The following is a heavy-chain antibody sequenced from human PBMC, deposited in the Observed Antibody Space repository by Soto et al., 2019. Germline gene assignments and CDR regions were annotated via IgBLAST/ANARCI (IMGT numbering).Heavy chain of an antibody. CDR1: GFTFSSTA. D-gene: IGHD4-4*01. V-gene: IGHV3-23*01. J-gene: IGHJ4*02. CDR2: ISGSGGST. CDR3: AKDRAVTMFLCDN. Sequence: GGSLRLSCAASGFTFSSTAMSWVRQAPGKGLVWVSGISGSGGSTYYADSVKGRFTVSRDNSKNTLYLQMNSLRAEDTAVYYCAKDRAVTMFLCDNWGQGTLVTVSS.